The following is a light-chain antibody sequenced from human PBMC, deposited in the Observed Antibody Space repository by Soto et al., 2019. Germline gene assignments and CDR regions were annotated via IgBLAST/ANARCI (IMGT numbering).Light chain of an antibody. CDR2: AAS. CDR1: QDISNY. J-gene: IGKJ3*01. V-gene: IGKV1-39*01. Sequence: DIQMTQSPFSLSASVGDTVTLTCRASQDISNYLNWLQQKPGKAPKLLIYAASTLQTGVPSRFSGSESGTDFTLTISSLQPVDFAIYFCLQIYTFPFTFGPGTRVEIK. CDR3: LQIYTFPFT.